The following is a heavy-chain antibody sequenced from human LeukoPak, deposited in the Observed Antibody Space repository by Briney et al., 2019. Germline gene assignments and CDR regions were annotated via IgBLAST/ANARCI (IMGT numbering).Heavy chain of an antibody. J-gene: IGHJ6*04. CDR1: GFTFSSYW. Sequence: GGSLRLSCAASGFTFSSYWMHWVRQAPGKGLVWVSHINSDGTTTSYADSVKGRFTISRDSAKNTLHLQMNSLRAEDTAVYYCAELGITMIGGVWGKGTTVTISS. V-gene: IGHV3-74*01. CDR3: AELGITMIGGV. D-gene: IGHD3-10*02. CDR2: INSDGTTT.